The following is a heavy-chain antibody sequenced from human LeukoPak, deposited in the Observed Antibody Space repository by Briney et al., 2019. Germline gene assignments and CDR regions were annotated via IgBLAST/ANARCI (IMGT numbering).Heavy chain of an antibody. CDR3: ARVNVDTAMIPQYYFDY. J-gene: IGHJ4*02. CDR2: IATYSGNT. D-gene: IGHD5-18*01. CDR1: DHTLTNYG. Sequence: ASVKVSCKAPDHTLTNYGFSWVRQAPGQGLEWMGWIATYSGNTDYAQNLQGRVTMTTDTSTNTAYMELTSLRPDDTAAYYCARVNVDTAMIPQYYFDYWGQGTLVTVSS. V-gene: IGHV1-18*01.